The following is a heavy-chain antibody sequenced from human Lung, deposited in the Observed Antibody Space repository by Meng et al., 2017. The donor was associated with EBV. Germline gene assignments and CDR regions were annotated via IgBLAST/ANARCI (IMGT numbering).Heavy chain of an antibody. V-gene: IGHV4-4*02. J-gene: IGHJ4*02. CDR2: IYHSGGT. CDR3: ERDPYATCWAG. CDR1: GGVIRISPW. D-gene: IGHD2-2*01. Sequence: VKPSWSLALTRAVAGGVIRISPWARWDRQPPAKGLELIGQIYHSGGTFYNTSLRGRVPISIDKSKNQFSPTLRSATAAATAVYYCERDPYATCWAGWGQGTLVTVSS.